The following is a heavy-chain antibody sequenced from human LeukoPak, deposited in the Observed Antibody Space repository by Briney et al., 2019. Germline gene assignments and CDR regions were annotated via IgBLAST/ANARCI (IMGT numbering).Heavy chain of an antibody. CDR2: LYYSGTT. D-gene: IGHD4-17*01. CDR3: ARDSMTTVTTDYYGMDV. Sequence: SETLSLTYTVSGGSINSNLDYWGWLRQPPGKGLDWIGSLYYSGTTYYNPSLESRVTISVDTSKNQFSLKLSSVTAADTAVYYCARDSMTTVTTDYYGMDVWGQGTTVTVSS. J-gene: IGHJ6*02. V-gene: IGHV4-39*07. CDR1: GGSINSNLDY.